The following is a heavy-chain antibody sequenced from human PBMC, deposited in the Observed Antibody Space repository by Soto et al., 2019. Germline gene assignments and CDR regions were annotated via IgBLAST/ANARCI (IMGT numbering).Heavy chain of an antibody. J-gene: IGHJ4*02. Sequence: PSETLSLTCAVSATSFNTYAWTWIRQPPGKGLEWIGYIYSTGSTNYNPSLQSRITLSIDTSKNQFSLNLTSVTAADTALYYCAREAWPKSFDQWGQGTLVTVSS. CDR2: IYSTGST. CDR1: ATSFNTYA. CDR3: AREAWPKSFDQ. V-gene: IGHV4-59*01.